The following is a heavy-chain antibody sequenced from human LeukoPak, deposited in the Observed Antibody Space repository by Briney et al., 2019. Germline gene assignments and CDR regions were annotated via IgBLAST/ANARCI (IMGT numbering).Heavy chain of an antibody. CDR3: AKAGSGWSNSDY. CDR1: GFIFSNFA. J-gene: IGHJ4*02. V-gene: IGHV3-23*01. Sequence: GGSLRPSCAASGFIFSNFAMNWVRQAPGKGLEWVSAVSDRGGSTYYADSVKGRFTISRDNFQSTLYLQMNSLRADDTALYYCAKAGSGWSNSDYWGQGALVTVSS. D-gene: IGHD6-19*01. CDR2: VSDRGGST.